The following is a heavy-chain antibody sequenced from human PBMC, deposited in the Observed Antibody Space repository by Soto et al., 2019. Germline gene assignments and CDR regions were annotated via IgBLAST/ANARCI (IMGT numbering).Heavy chain of an antibody. CDR1: GYTFFTYD. J-gene: IGHJ5*02. CDR2: ISTYSGDT. D-gene: IGHD5-12*01. CDR3: ARHHGPTTSENWFDP. Sequence: QVPLVQSGVEVKTPGASVKVSCQASGYTFFTYDISWVRQAPGQGLEWMGWISTYSGDTKYAQKFQGRVTMTTDTSTTPAYLELRSLRPDDTAVYYCARHHGPTTSENWFDPWGQGTLVTVSS. V-gene: IGHV1-18*01.